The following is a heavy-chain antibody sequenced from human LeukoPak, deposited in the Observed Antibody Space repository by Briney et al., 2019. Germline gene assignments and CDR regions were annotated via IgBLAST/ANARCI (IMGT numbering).Heavy chain of an antibody. V-gene: IGHV3-48*03. Sequence: GGSLRLSCAASAFTFSSYEMNWVRQAPGKGLEWISYISSSGSSMSYADSVKGRFTISRDNAKNSMYLQMTSLRAGDAAVYYCARGYYSDTTGYNPLDHWGQGTLVTVSS. D-gene: IGHD3-22*01. CDR2: ISSSGSSM. CDR3: ARGYYSDTTGYNPLDH. J-gene: IGHJ4*02. CDR1: AFTFSSYE.